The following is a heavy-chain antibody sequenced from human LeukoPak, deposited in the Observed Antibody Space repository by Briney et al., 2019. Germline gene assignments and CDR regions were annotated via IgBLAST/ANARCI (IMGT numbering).Heavy chain of an antibody. Sequence: PSGTLSLTCTVSGGSISSYYWSWIRQPAGKGLEWIGRIYTSGSTNYNPSLKSRVTMSVDTSKNQFSLKLSSVTAADTAVYYCARVDSLWSGYSFDYWGQGTLVTVSS. V-gene: IGHV4-4*07. CDR3: ARVDSLWSGYSFDY. J-gene: IGHJ4*02. CDR1: GGSISSYY. D-gene: IGHD3-3*01. CDR2: IYTSGST.